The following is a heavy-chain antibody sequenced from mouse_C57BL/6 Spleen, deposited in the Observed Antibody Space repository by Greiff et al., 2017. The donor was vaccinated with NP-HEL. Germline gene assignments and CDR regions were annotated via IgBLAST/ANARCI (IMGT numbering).Heavy chain of an antibody. CDR1: GYTFTSYW. CDR2: IDPNSGGT. D-gene: IGHD1-1*01. Sequence: QVQLQQPGAELVKPGASVKLSCKASGYTFTSYWMHWVKQRPGRGLEWIGRIDPNSGGTKYNEKFKGKATLTADKPSSPAYMQRSSLTSEDSAGDCCARSDCGSSRLGYWGQGTTLTVSS. CDR3: ARSDCGSSRLGY. V-gene: IGHV1-72*01. J-gene: IGHJ2*01.